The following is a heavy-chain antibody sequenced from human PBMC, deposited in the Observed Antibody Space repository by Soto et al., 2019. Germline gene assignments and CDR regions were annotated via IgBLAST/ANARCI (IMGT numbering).Heavy chain of an antibody. Sequence: GGSLRLSCAASGFTFSSYWMSWVRQAPGKGLEWVANIKQDGSEKYYVDSVKGRFTISRDNAKNSLYLQMNSLRAEDTAVYYCARAYYDFWSGYYYRYYYYYGMDVWGQGTTVTVSS. J-gene: IGHJ6*02. CDR2: IKQDGSEK. CDR1: GFTFSSYW. D-gene: IGHD3-3*01. V-gene: IGHV3-7*03. CDR3: ARAYYDFWSGYYYRYYYYYGMDV.